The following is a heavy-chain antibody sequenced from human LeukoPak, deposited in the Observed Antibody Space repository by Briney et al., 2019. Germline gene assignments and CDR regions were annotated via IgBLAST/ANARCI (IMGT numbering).Heavy chain of an antibody. CDR3: ARATKWELPLDYYGMDV. J-gene: IGHJ6*02. Sequence: SETLSLTCAVPGGSISSSNWWSWVRQPPGKGLEWMGEIYHSGSTNYNPSLKSRVTISVDKSKNQFSLKLSSVTAADTAVYYCARATKWELPLDYYGMDVWGQGTTVTVSS. V-gene: IGHV4-4*02. CDR1: GGSISSSNW. CDR2: IYHSGST. D-gene: IGHD1-26*01.